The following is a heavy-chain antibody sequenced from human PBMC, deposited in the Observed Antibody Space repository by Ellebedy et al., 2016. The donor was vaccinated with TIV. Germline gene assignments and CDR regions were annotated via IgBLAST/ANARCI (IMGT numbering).Heavy chain of an antibody. CDR1: GGTFSSYA. V-gene: IGHV1-69*04. CDR2: IIPILGIA. CDR3: AREVGITVVTPGY. D-gene: IGHD4-23*01. Sequence: AASVKVSCKASGGTFSSYAISWVRQAPGQGLEWMGRIIPILGIANYAQKFQGRVTITADKSTSTAYMELSSLRSEDTAVYYCAREVGITVVTPGYWGQGTLVTVSS. J-gene: IGHJ4*02.